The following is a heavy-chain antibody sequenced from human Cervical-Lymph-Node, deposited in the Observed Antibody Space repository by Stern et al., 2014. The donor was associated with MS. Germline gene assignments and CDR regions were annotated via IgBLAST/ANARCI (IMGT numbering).Heavy chain of an antibody. Sequence: QLQLQESGPGLVKPSETLSLTCTVSGGSISSDYWSWIRQSPGKGLAWIGYLYYSGSPNYNPSLKSRLNISVDTSKNQFSLILSSLTAADTAVYYCARAIRPDDISYGYFDVWGRGPLVTVSS. CDR2: LYYSGSP. CDR1: GGSISSDY. D-gene: IGHD1-1*01. CDR3: ARAIRPDDISYGYFDV. V-gene: IGHV4-59*01. J-gene: IGHJ2*01.